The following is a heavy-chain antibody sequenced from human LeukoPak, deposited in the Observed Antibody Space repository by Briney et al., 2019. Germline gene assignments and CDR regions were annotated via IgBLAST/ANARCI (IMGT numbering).Heavy chain of an antibody. J-gene: IGHJ4*02. CDR2: IVDNRRT. D-gene: IGHD1-1*01. Sequence: PSETLSLTCSVSGGSISSYSISAYSWNFIRQPPGKGLEWIVYIVDNRRTNYNPSLKSRDTISIDTSKNQFSLQLRSVTDADTAVYYCSRESAGTTIYYWGQGTLGTVSS. CDR3: SRESAGTTIYY. V-gene: IGHV4-61*08. CDR1: GGSISSYSISAYS.